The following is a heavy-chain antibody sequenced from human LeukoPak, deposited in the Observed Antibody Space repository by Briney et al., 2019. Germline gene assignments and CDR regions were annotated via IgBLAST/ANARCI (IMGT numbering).Heavy chain of an antibody. CDR3: AKGHLPYSSSWSDY. Sequence: GGSLRLSCAAAGFTFSSYAMSWVRQAAGKGLELVSAISGSGGSTYYADSVKGRFTISRDNSKNTLYLQMNSLRAEDTAVYYCAKGHLPYSSSWSDYWGQGTLVAVSS. V-gene: IGHV3-23*01. J-gene: IGHJ4*02. CDR2: ISGSGGST. CDR1: GFTFSSYA. D-gene: IGHD6-13*01.